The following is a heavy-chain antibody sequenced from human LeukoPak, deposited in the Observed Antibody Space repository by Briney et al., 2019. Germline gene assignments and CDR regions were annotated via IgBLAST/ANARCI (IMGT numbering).Heavy chain of an antibody. CDR2: IGTAGDT. Sequence: GGSLRLSCAASGFTFSSYDMHWVRQATGKGLGWVSAIGTAGDTYYPGSVKGRFTISRENAKNSLYLQMNSLRAGDTAVYYCARAFHCSSTSCSYFDYWGQGTLVTVSS. D-gene: IGHD2-2*01. CDR1: GFTFSSYD. V-gene: IGHV3-13*01. J-gene: IGHJ4*02. CDR3: ARAFHCSSTSCSYFDY.